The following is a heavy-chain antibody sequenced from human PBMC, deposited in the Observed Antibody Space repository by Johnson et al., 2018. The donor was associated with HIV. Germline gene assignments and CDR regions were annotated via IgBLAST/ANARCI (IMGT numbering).Heavy chain of an antibody. Sequence: VQLVESGGGLVQPGGSLRLSCAASGFAFRTYWMVWVRQVPGKRPVWVARIYNDGSSTSYADSVTGRFTISRDNSKNTLHLQMNSLRAEDTAVYYCAKVLIVATGERAFDIWGQGTMVTVSS. D-gene: IGHD5-12*01. CDR2: IYNDGSST. CDR1: GFAFRTYW. CDR3: AKVLIVATGERAFDI. J-gene: IGHJ3*02. V-gene: IGHV3-74*01.